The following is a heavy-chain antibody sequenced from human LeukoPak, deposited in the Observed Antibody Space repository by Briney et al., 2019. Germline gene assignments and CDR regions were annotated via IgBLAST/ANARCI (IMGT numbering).Heavy chain of an antibody. CDR2: ITPILGTV. CDR3: TRSVRNGHIDY. CDR1: GGTFSNYA. Sequence: ASVKVSCKASGGTFSNYAFSWVRQAPGQGLEWMGVITPILGTVNYAQNFQARVTFTADKSTSTAYMELSRLRSDDTAVYYCTRSVRNGHIDYWGQGTLATVSS. J-gene: IGHJ4*02. D-gene: IGHD2-21*01. V-gene: IGHV1-69*10.